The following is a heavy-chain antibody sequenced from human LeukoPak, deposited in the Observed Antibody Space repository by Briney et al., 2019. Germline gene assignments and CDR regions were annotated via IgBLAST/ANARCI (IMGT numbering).Heavy chain of an antibody. J-gene: IGHJ6*02. CDR1: GITVSSNY. CDR3: ASRDRGYYYGMDV. CDR2: IHSGGRT. Sequence: PGRSLRLSCAASGITVSSNYMSWVRQAPGKGLEWVSVIHSGGRTYYADSVKGRFTISRDNSKNTLYLQMNSLRVEDTAVYYCASRDRGYYYGMDVWGQGTTVTVSS. V-gene: IGHV3-66*01. D-gene: IGHD3-10*01.